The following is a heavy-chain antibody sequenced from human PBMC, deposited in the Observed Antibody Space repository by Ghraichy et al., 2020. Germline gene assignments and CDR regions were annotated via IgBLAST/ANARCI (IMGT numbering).Heavy chain of an antibody. J-gene: IGHJ5*02. CDR2: INHGAGNT. CDR1: GFTFSNYP. V-gene: IGHV3-23*01. D-gene: IGHD2-15*01. Sequence: GGSLRLSCAASGFTFSNYPMSWVRLAPGKGLEWVSTINHGAGNTYYTDSVKGRFTISRDDSKNTLYLQMNSLRAEDTAVYYCAKDQSLHWFDPWGQGTLVTVSS. CDR3: AKDQSLHWFDP.